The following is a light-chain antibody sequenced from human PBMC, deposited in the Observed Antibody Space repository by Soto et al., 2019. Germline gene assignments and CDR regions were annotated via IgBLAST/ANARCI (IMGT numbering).Light chain of an antibody. V-gene: IGKV1-27*01. J-gene: IGKJ3*01. CDR1: QDIRNF. CDR3: QKYNYVPV. CDR2: AAS. Sequence: DIQMTQSPTTLSASVGDRVTITCRASQDIRNFVAWYQQKPGKAPKLLIYAASTLQTGVPSWFSGSGSGTVFTLTINRLQPEDVATYSQQKYNYVPVFGPGTKVEIK.